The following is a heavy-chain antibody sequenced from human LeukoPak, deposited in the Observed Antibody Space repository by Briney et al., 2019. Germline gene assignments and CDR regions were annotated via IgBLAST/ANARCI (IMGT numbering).Heavy chain of an antibody. J-gene: IGHJ6*03. CDR3: ARGGLDSYGYFGYYYYYYMDV. CDR2: INPNSGGT. D-gene: IGHD5-18*01. V-gene: IGHV1-2*02. CDR1: GYTFTGYY. Sequence: GASVKVSCKASGYTFTGYYMHWVRQAPGQGLEWMGWINPNSGGTNYAQKFQGRVTMTRDTSISTAYMELSRLRSDDTAVYYCARGGLDSYGYFGYYYYYYMDVWGKGTTVTVSS.